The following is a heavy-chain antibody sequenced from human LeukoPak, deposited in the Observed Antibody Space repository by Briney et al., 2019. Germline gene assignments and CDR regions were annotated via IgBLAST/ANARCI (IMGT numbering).Heavy chain of an antibody. Sequence: GGSLRLSCAASGFTFSSYSMNWVRQAPGKGLEWVSSITSSSSYTYYADSVKGRFTISRDNAKNSLYLQMNSLRAEDTAVYYCASRNPAVGYWGQGTLVTVSS. V-gene: IGHV3-21*06. J-gene: IGHJ4*02. CDR3: ASRNPAVGY. CDR1: GFTFSSYS. CDR2: ITSSSSYT. D-gene: IGHD1-14*01.